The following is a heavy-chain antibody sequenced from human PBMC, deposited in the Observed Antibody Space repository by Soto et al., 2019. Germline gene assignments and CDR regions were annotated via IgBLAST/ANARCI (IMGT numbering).Heavy chain of an antibody. Sequence: EVQLVESGGGLIQPGKSLRLSCVASGFTVGSTFMTWVRQAPGEGLECVSVIYAAGSTYYTDSVKGRFTVSRDDSKNTLYLQMNGLTVEDTAVYYCARGPPTSGDLLTGDDWGQGTLVTVSS. CDR2: IYAAGST. CDR3: ARGPPTSGDLLTGDD. V-gene: IGHV3-53*01. D-gene: IGHD7-27*01. J-gene: IGHJ4*02. CDR1: GFTVGSTF.